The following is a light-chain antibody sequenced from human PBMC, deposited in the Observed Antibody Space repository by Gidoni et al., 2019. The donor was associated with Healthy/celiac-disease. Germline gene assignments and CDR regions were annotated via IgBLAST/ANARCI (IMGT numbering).Light chain of an antibody. V-gene: IGKV3-15*01. CDR2: GAS. CDR1: QSVSSD. CDR3: QQYNNWPRT. Sequence: ELVLTQPPPTLSVSPGERATLSCRASQSVSSDLAWYQQKPGQAPRLLIYGASTRATGTPARFSGSGSGTEFTLTISNLQSEAFAVYYCQQYNNWPRTFGQGTKVEIK. J-gene: IGKJ1*01.